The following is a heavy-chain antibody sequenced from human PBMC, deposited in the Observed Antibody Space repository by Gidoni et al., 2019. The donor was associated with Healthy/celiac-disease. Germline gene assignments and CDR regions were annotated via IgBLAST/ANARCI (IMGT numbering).Heavy chain of an antibody. CDR3: AKDVEVATTFFDY. D-gene: IGHD5-12*01. CDR2: SSGSGGST. J-gene: IGHJ4*02. Sequence: EVQLLESGGGLVQPGGSLRLSCAASGFTFSSDAMSWVRQAPGKGLEWVSASSGSGGSTYYADSVKGRFTISRDNSKNTLYLQMNSLRAEDTAVYYCAKDVEVATTFFDYWGQGTLVTVSS. V-gene: IGHV3-23*01. CDR1: GFTFSSDA.